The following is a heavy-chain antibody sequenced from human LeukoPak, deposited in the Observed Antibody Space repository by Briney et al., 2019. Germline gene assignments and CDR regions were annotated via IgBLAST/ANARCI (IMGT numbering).Heavy chain of an antibody. J-gene: IGHJ3*02. CDR1: GFTFDRFT. Sequence: PGGSLRLSCAASGFTFDRFTIHWVRQTPGKGLEWVSLINRRGHTFYADSVKGRFTISRDNAKNSLYLQMNSLRAEDTAVYYCARDVLGATPGQAFDIWGQGTMVTVSS. D-gene: IGHD1-26*01. V-gene: IGHV3-43*01. CDR3: ARDVLGATPGQAFDI. CDR2: INRRGHT.